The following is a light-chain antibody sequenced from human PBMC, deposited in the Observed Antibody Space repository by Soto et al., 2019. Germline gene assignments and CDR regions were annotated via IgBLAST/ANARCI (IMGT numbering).Light chain of an antibody. CDR3: QQYGVSPPWT. J-gene: IGKJ1*01. V-gene: IGKV3-20*01. CDR1: QTIARSY. CDR2: GAS. Sequence: EIVLTQSPGTLSLSLGERATLSCRASQTIARSYLAWYQQKPGQAPRLLFYGASNRATGIPDRFSGSGSGTDFTLTISRLEPEDFVVYYCQQYGVSPPWTFGQGTQVEIK.